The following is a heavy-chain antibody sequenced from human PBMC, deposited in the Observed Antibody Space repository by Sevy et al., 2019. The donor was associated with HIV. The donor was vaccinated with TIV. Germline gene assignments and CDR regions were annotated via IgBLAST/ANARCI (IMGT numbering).Heavy chain of an antibody. Sequence: GGSLRLSCAASGFTFSSYSMNWVRQAPGKGLEWVSSISSSSSYIYYADSVKGQFTISRDNAKNSLYLQMNSLRAEDTAVYYCARDTYGDYADAFDIWGQGTMVTVSS. CDR3: ARDTYGDYADAFDI. CDR1: GFTFSSYS. V-gene: IGHV3-21*01. J-gene: IGHJ3*02. D-gene: IGHD4-17*01. CDR2: ISSSSSYI.